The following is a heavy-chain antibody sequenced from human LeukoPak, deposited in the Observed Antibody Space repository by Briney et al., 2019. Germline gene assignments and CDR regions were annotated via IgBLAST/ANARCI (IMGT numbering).Heavy chain of an antibody. Sequence: SSETLSLTCTVSGGPISSYYWSWIRQPPGKGLEWIGYIYYSGSTNYNPSLKSRVTISVHTSKNQFSLKLSSVTAADTAVYYCARARGAADYHHYYYMDVWGKGTTVTVSS. J-gene: IGHJ6*03. CDR2: IYYSGST. CDR3: ARARGAADYHHYYYMDV. V-gene: IGHV4-59*01. CDR1: GGPISSYY. D-gene: IGHD1-26*01.